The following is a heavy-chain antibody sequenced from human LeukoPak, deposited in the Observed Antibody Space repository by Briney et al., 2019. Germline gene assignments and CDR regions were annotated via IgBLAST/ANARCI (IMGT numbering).Heavy chain of an antibody. CDR3: ARDQGMESDAYAFDI. CDR1: GFTFSSYA. V-gene: IGHV3-64*01. D-gene: IGHD6-13*01. Sequence: PGGSLRLSCAASGFTFSSYAMHWVRQAPGKGLEYVSAISSNGGSTYYANSVKGRFTISRDNSKNTLYLQMGSLRAEDMAVYYCARDQGMESDAYAFDIWGQGTMVTVSS. J-gene: IGHJ3*02. CDR2: ISSNGGST.